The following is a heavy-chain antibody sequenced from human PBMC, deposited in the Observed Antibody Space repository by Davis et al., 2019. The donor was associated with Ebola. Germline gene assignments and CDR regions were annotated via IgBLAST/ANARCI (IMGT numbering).Heavy chain of an antibody. Sequence: PSETLSLTCAVYGGSFSGYYWSWIRQPPGKGLEWIGEINHSGSTNYNPSLKSRVTISVDTSKNQFSLKLSSVTAADTAVYYCARVDDSSGYYSTYFDYWGQGTLVTVSS. V-gene: IGHV4-34*01. CDR2: INHSGST. CDR3: ARVDDSSGYYSTYFDY. J-gene: IGHJ4*02. CDR1: GGSFSGYY. D-gene: IGHD3-22*01.